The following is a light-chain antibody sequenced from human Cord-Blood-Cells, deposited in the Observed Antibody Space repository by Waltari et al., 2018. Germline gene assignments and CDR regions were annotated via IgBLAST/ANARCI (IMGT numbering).Light chain of an antibody. V-gene: IGLV2-23*01. J-gene: IGLJ2*01. Sequence: QSALTQPASVSGSPGQSITISCTGTSSDVGSYNLVSWYQQHPGKAPKLMIYEGSKRPSVVSNRFSGCKSGNTASLTISGLQAEDEADYYCCSYAGSSTYVVFGGGTKLTVL. CDR3: CSYAGSSTYVV. CDR1: SSDVGSYNL. CDR2: EGS.